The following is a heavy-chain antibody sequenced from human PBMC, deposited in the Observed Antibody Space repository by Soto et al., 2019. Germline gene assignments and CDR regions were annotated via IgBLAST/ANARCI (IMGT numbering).Heavy chain of an antibody. V-gene: IGHV3-48*02. D-gene: IGHD3-22*01. Sequence: PVGSLRLSCAASGFTFSSYSMNWVRQAPGKGLEWISYISSSSSTRYYADSVKGRFTISRDNAKNSLYLQMNSLRDEDTAVYYCAIEDYYDSSGYYRTSYYYDMDVWGQGTTVTVSS. CDR3: AIEDYYDSSGYYRTSYYYDMDV. J-gene: IGHJ6*02. CDR1: GFTFSSYS. CDR2: ISSSSSTR.